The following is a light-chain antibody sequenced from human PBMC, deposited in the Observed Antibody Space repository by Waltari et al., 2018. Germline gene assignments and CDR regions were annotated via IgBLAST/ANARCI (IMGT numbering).Light chain of an antibody. Sequence: SYVLTQAPSVSAAPGKTATISCGGNNIRYKSVHWYHQGSGQAPVLVIYDNNDRPSGLPERFSGSSSGNTATLAISRVEAGDEADYYCQVWDSSSDHWVFGGGTKLTVL. V-gene: IGLV3-21*04. CDR2: DNN. J-gene: IGLJ3*02. CDR1: NIRYKS. CDR3: QVWDSSSDHWV.